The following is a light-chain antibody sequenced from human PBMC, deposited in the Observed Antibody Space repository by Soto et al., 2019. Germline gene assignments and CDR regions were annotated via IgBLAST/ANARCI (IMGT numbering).Light chain of an antibody. CDR1: SSDVGGYNY. CDR3: CSYAGSYVV. J-gene: IGLJ2*01. Sequence: QSALTQPRSVSGSPGQSVTISCTGTSSDVGGYNYVSWYQQHPGKAPKLMICDVTKRPSGVSDCFSGSKSGNTASLTISGLQAEDEADYYCCSYAGSYVVFGGGTKLTVL. V-gene: IGLV2-11*01. CDR2: DVT.